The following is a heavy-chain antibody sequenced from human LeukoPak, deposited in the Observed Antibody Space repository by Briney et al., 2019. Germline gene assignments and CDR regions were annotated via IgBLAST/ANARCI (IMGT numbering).Heavy chain of an antibody. CDR3: AREELGYCSSISCPDYYYYYMDV. D-gene: IGHD2-2*01. CDR1: GFTFSTYW. CDR2: IKQDGSEK. Sequence: PGGSLRLSCAASGFTFSTYWMGWVRQAPGKGLERVANIKQDGSEKNYVDSVKGRFTISRDNAKKSLYLQMNSLRAEDTAVYYCAREELGYCSSISCPDYYYYYMDVWGKGTTVTVSS. V-gene: IGHV3-7*01. J-gene: IGHJ6*03.